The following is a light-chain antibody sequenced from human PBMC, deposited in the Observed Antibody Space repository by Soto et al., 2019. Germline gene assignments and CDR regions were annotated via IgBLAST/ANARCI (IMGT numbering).Light chain of an antibody. CDR3: QQYNSYPWT. J-gene: IGKJ1*01. Sequence: EIQMTQYPSTLSASVGDRFTITCLASQSISSWLAWYQQKPGKAPKLLIYDASSLESGVTSRFSGSGSGTEFTLTISSLQPDDFATYYCQQYNSYPWTVGQVTQVEIK. V-gene: IGKV1-5*01. CDR2: DAS. CDR1: QSISSW.